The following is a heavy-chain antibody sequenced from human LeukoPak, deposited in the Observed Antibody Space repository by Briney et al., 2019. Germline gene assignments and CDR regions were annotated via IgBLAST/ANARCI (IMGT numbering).Heavy chain of an antibody. CDR2: INPNSGGT. Sequence: ASVKVSCKASGYTFTGYYMHWVRQAPGQGLEWMGWINPNSGGTNYAQKFQCRVTMTRDTSISTAYMELSRLRSDDTAVYYCARGSWFGELLLGNWGQGTLSPSPQ. D-gene: IGHD3-10*01. CDR1: GYTFTGYY. V-gene: IGHV1-2*02. J-gene: IGHJ4*02. CDR3: ARGSWFGELLLGN.